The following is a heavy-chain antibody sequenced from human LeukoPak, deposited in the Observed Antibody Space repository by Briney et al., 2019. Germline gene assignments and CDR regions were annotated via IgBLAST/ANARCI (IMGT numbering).Heavy chain of an antibody. CDR2: INNDGKEK. CDR1: GFSFSNFW. CDR3: AKGGSGSWFFDY. D-gene: IGHD1-26*01. V-gene: IGHV3-7*01. Sequence: GGSLRLSCAVSGFSFSNFWMSWVRQTPGKGLEWVANINNDGKEKYYVDSVKGRFTISRDNAKNSLYLEMNSLRAEDTAVYYCAKGGSGSWFFDYWGQGTLVTVSS. J-gene: IGHJ4*02.